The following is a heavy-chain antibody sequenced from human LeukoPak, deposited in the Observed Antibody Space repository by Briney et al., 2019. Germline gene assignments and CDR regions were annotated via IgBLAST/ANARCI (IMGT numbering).Heavy chain of an antibody. CDR3: ARKPGRGRFLEWWVGLDMDV. CDR2: IIPIFGTA. Sequence: SVKVSCKASGGTFSSYAITWVRQAPGQGLEWMGRIIPIFGTANYAQKFQGRVTITSDESTRTAYMELSSLRSEDTAVYYCARKPGRGRFLEWWVGLDMDVWGKGTTVTVSS. J-gene: IGHJ6*03. CDR1: GGTFSSYA. V-gene: IGHV1-69*13. D-gene: IGHD3-3*01.